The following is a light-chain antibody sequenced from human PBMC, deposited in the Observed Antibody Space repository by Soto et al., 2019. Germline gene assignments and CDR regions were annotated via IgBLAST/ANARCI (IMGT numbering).Light chain of an antibody. CDR2: RAS. CDR3: QQSVTYSR. J-gene: IGKJ1*01. Sequence: DIQMTQSPSTLSASVGDRVTITCRASQSISAWLAWYQQKPGKAPKLLIYRASSLESGVPSRFSGSGSGTEFTLTISSLQPDDFATYYCQQSVTYSRFGQGTKVEIK. V-gene: IGKV1-5*03. CDR1: QSISAW.